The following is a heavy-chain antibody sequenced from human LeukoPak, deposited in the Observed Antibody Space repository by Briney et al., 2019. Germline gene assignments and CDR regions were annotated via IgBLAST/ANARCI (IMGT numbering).Heavy chain of an antibody. CDR3: ARRSPYCSSTSCTNFDY. D-gene: IGHD2-2*01. CDR1: GYSFTSYW. CDR2: IYPGDSDT. V-gene: IGHV5-51*01. J-gene: IGHJ4*02. Sequence: GESLKISCKGSGYSFTSYWIGWVRQMPGKGLEWMGIIYPGDSDTRYSPSFQGQVTISADKSISTAYLQWSSLKASDTAMYYCARRSPYCSSTSCTNFDYWGQGTLVTVSS.